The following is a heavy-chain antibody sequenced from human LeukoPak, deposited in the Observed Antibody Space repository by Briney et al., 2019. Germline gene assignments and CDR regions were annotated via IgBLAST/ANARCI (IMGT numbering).Heavy chain of an antibody. D-gene: IGHD3-22*01. CDR1: GFTFSSYG. CDR2: IWYDGSNK. V-gene: IGHV3-30*02. CDR3: VTGRNYYYDY. J-gene: IGHJ4*02. Sequence: GGSLRLSCAASGFTFSSYGMHWVRQAPGKGLEWVAVIWYDGSNKYYADSVKGRFTISRDNSKNTLYLQMNSLRSEDTAVNYCVTGRNYYYDYWGQGTLVTVSS.